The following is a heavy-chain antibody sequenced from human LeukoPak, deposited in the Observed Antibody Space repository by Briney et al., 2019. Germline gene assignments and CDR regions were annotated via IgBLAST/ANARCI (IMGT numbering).Heavy chain of an antibody. CDR2: INPNSGGT. Sequence: ASVKVSCKASGYTFTGYYMHWVRQAPGQGLEGMGWINPNSGGTNYAQKFQGRVTMTRDTSISTAYIELSRLRSDDTAVYYCASERRRSGGLRYFDWLSTLDYWGQGTLVTVSS. V-gene: IGHV1-2*02. J-gene: IGHJ4*02. D-gene: IGHD3-9*01. CDR3: ASERRRSGGLRYFDWLSTLDY. CDR1: GYTFTGYY.